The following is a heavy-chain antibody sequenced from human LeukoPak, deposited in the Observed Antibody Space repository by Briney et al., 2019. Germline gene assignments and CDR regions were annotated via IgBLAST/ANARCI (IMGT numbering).Heavy chain of an antibody. CDR2: IYTSGST. V-gene: IGHV4-4*07. Sequence: SETLSLTCTVSGGSISSYYWSWIRLPAGKGLEWIGRIYTSGSTNYNPSLKSRVTISVDTSKNQFSLKLSSVTAADTAVYYCARVWAARSWFDPWGQGTLVTVSS. J-gene: IGHJ5*02. D-gene: IGHD6-6*01. CDR3: ARVWAARSWFDP. CDR1: GGSISSYY.